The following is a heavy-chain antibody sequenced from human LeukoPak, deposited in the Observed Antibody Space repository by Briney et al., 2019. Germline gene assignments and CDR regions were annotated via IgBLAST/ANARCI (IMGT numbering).Heavy chain of an antibody. Sequence: GESLRISCKGSGYSFASYWISWVRQMPGKGLEWIGRIDPSDSYTDYSPSLQGHVTMSADKSISTAYLQWSSLKASDTAMYYCARPDCSGGNCYLLIYWGQGSLVTVSS. V-gene: IGHV5-10-1*01. D-gene: IGHD2-15*01. J-gene: IGHJ4*02. CDR3: ARPDCSGGNCYLLIY. CDR2: IDPSDSYT. CDR1: GYSFASYW.